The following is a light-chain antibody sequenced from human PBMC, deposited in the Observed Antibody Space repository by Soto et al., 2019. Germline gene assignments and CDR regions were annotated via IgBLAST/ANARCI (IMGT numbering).Light chain of an antibody. CDR2: AAS. Sequence: DIQLTQSPSFLSASVGDRVTITCRDSQGISTYLAWYQQKPGKAPKLLIYAASTLQSGVPSRFSGSGSGTEFTLTISSLQPEDFATYYCLQLNSYLFTFGPGTKVDIK. CDR3: LQLNSYLFT. J-gene: IGKJ3*01. CDR1: QGISTY. V-gene: IGKV1-9*01.